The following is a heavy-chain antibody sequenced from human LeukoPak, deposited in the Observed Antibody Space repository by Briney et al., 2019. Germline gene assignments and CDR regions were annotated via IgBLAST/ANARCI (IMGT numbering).Heavy chain of an antibody. CDR3: ARDLSGDQGFDC. J-gene: IGHJ5*01. CDR2: TYYRSKWNH. CDR1: GDSVSSNTAA. D-gene: IGHD3-10*01. Sequence: SQTLSLTCAISGDSVSSNTAAWYWIRQSPSRGLEWLGRTYYRSKWNHQYAESVKSRITINADTSKNQFSLQLNSVTPDDTAVYYCARDLSGDQGFDCWGQGTLVTVSS. V-gene: IGHV6-1*01.